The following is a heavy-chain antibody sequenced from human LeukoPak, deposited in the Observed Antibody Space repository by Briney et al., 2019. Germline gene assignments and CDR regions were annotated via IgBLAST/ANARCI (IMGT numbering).Heavy chain of an antibody. D-gene: IGHD6-13*01. Sequence: GASVKVSCKASGYTFTGYYMHWVRQAPGQGLEWMGWINPNSGGTNYAQKFQGRVTMTRDTSISTAYMELSRLRSDDTAVYYCARDKSYRGSSSLWGYFDYWGQGTLVTVSS. CDR2: INPNSGGT. J-gene: IGHJ4*02. CDR3: ARDKSYRGSSSLWGYFDY. CDR1: GYTFTGYY. V-gene: IGHV1-2*02.